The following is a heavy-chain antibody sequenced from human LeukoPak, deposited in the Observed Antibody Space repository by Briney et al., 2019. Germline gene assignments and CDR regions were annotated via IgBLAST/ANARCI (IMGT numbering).Heavy chain of an antibody. CDR3: ARVVRYNWNDEGLDY. CDR1: GYTFTGYY. J-gene: IGHJ4*02. CDR2: INPNSGGT. Sequence: ASVKVSCKASGYTFTGYYMHWVRQAPGQGLEWMGWINPNSGGTNYAQKFQGRVTMTRDTSISTAYMELSRLRSDDTAVYYCARVVRYNWNDEGLDYWGQGTLVTVSS. D-gene: IGHD1-1*01. V-gene: IGHV1-2*02.